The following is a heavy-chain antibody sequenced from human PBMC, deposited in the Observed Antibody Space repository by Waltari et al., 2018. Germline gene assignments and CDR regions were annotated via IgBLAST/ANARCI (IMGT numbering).Heavy chain of an antibody. J-gene: IGHJ6*03. CDR3: AKDSRSYYYYMDV. V-gene: IGHV3-9*01. CDR2: ISWNSGSI. Sequence: LEWVSGISWNSGSIGYADSVKGRFTISRDNAKNSLYLQMNSLRAEDTALYYCAKDSRSYYYYMDVWGKGTTVTVSS.